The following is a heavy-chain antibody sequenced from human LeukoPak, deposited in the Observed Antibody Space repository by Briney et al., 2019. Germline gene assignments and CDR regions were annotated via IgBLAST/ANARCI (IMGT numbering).Heavy chain of an antibody. CDR3: ARGGGGLGY. D-gene: IGHD3-16*01. CDR1: GFTFSSFW. CDR2: IKGDGSST. Sequence: PGGSLRLSCAASGFTFSSFWMHWLRQAPGKGLEWFSSIKGDGSSTNYADSVKGRFTISRDNAKNTLYLQMNSLRAEDTAVYYCARGGGGLGYWGQGTLVTVSS. J-gene: IGHJ4*02. V-gene: IGHV3-74*01.